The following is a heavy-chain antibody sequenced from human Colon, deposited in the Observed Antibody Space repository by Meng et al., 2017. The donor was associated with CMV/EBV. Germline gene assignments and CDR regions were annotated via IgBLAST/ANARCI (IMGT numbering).Heavy chain of an antibody. CDR1: GFILSSYC. CDR3: ARPLSPRSAYSALLAF. Sequence: GESLKISCAASGFILSSYCMNWVRQAPGKGLEWVASISTANAYISYAESVKGRFTISRDDAKSSLFLQMDSLRVDDTAVYYCARPLSPRSAYSALLAFWGQGTLVTVSS. V-gene: IGHV3-21*06. CDR2: ISTANAYI. D-gene: IGHD2-15*01. J-gene: IGHJ4*02.